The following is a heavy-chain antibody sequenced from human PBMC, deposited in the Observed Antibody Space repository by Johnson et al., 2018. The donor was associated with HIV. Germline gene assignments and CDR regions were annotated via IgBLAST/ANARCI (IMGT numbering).Heavy chain of an antibody. V-gene: IGHV3-30-3*01. D-gene: IGHD6-13*01. CDR2: ISYDGSNK. J-gene: IGHJ3*02. CDR1: GFTFSDYY. CDR3: ARDWSSWYTGDAFDI. Sequence: VQLVESGGGLVKPGGSLRLSCAASGFTFSDYYMSWIRQAPGKGLEWVAVISYDGSNKYYADSVKGRFTISSDHSQKTLYLQMNSLRAEDTAVYYCARDWSSWYTGDAFDIWGQGTMVTVSS.